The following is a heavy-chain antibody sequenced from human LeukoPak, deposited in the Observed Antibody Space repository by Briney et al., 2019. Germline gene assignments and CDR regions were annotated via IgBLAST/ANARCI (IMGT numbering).Heavy chain of an antibody. CDR1: GFTFSRYS. J-gene: IGHJ2*01. D-gene: IGHD3-22*01. CDR2: ISSSSSTI. Sequence: GGSLRLSCAASGFTFSRYSMNWVRQAPGKGLEWVSYISSSSSTIYYADSVKGRFTISRDNAKNSLYLQVNSLRDEDTAVYYCARDYYHDTSASYWYFDLWGRGTLVTVSS. V-gene: IGHV3-48*02. CDR3: ARDYYHDTSASYWYFDL.